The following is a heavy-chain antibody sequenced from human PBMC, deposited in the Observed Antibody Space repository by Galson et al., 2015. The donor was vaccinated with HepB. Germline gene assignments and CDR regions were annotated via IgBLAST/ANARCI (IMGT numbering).Heavy chain of an antibody. J-gene: IGHJ4*02. CDR2: IKTDGSYT. Sequence: SLRLSCAASGFTFSSYWMHWVRQAPGKGLVWVSRIKTDGSYTSYADSVKGRFTISRDNAKKTVYREMNSLRTEDMSIYYFVRSSNFDTWGQGTLDTVSS. D-gene: IGHD2-2*01. CDR1: GFTFSSYW. V-gene: IGHV3-74*01. CDR3: VRSSNFDT.